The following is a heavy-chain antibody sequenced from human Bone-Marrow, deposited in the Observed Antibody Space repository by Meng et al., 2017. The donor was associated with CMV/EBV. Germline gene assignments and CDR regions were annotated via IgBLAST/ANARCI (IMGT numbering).Heavy chain of an antibody. CDR2: ISSSSSYI. V-gene: IGHV3-21*01. CDR1: GGTFSSYA. D-gene: IGHD2-15*01. J-gene: IGHJ3*02. CDR3: ARERGGYCSGGSCDTAFDI. Sequence: SCKASGGTFSSYAISWVRQAPGKGLEWVSSISSSSSYIYYADSVKGRFTISRDNAKNSLYLQMNSLRAEDTAVYYCARERGGYCSGGSCDTAFDIWGQGTMVTVSS.